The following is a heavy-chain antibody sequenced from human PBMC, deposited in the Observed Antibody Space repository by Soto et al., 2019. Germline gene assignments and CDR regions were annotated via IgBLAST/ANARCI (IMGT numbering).Heavy chain of an antibody. CDR2: IYSGGST. V-gene: IGHV3-53*04. CDR3: ARDGYSSGWYASPRWYFDL. D-gene: IGHD6-19*01. CDR1: GFTVSSNY. J-gene: IGHJ2*01. Sequence: EVQLVESGGGLVQPGGSLRLSCAASGFTVSSNYMSWVRQAPGKGLEWVSVIYSGGSTYYADSVKGRFTISRHNSKNTLYLKMNSLRAEDTAVYYCARDGYSSGWYASPRWYFDLWGRGTLVTVSS.